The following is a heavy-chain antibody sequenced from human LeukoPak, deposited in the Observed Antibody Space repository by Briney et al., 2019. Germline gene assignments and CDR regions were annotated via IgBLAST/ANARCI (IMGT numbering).Heavy chain of an antibody. CDR2: ISSSSSYI. CDR3: ARHRIAVAGPPFDY. J-gene: IGHJ4*02. V-gene: IGHV3-21*01. Sequence: GGSLRLSCAASGFTFSSYSMNWARQAPGKGLEWVSSISSSSSYIYYADSVKGRFTISRDNAKNSLYLQMNSLRAEDTAVYYCARHRIAVAGPPFDYWGQGTLVTVSS. D-gene: IGHD6-19*01. CDR1: GFTFSSYS.